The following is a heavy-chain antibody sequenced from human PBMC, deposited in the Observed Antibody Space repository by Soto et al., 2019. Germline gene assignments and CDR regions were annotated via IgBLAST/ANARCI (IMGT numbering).Heavy chain of an antibody. CDR2: ISNDGRVQ. Sequence: PGRSMRLSGRSATISSNVHGIQWVRQAQAKGLKWVACISNDGRVQYYADSVKGRFTISRDYCKNTVDLQMNSLRKEETAVYYCARDSWSGGYKWFDSWGPGTLVTVSS. V-gene: IGHV3-30*03. J-gene: IGHJ5*01. CDR3: ARDSWSGGYKWFDS. CDR1: TISSNVHG. D-gene: IGHD3-3*01.